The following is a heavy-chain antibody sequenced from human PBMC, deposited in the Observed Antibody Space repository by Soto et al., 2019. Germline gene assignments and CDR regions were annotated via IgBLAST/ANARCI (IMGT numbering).Heavy chain of an antibody. CDR1: GGSISSSSYY. CDR3: AREPGQGIGAFDI. D-gene: IGHD1-26*01. Sequence: SETLSLTCPVSGGSISSSSYYWGWIRQPPGKGLEWIGSIYYSGSTYYNPSLKSRVTISVDTSKNQFSLKLSSVTAADTAVYYCAREPGQGIGAFDIWGQGTMVTVSS. V-gene: IGHV4-39*01. J-gene: IGHJ3*02. CDR2: IYYSGST.